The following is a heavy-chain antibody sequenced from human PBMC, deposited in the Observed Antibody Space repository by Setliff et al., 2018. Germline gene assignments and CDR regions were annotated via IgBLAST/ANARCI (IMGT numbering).Heavy chain of an antibody. J-gene: IGHJ3*02. CDR2: INHRGST. D-gene: IGHD5-18*01. CDR1: GGTFSDYY. V-gene: IGHV4-34*01. CDR3: ARVYADTVDAFAI. Sequence: SETLSLTCAAYGGTFSDYYWTWIRQPPGKGLEWIGEINHRGSTNYNPSLKSRATISIDTSKDQFSLKLSPVTAADTAVYYCARVYADTVDAFAIWGQGTMVTVSS.